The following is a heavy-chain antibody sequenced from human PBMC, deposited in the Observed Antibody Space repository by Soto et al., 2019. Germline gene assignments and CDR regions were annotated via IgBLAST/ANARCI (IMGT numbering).Heavy chain of an antibody. V-gene: IGHV4-34*02. Sequence: QVQLQQWGAGLLKPSETLSLACAVYDGSSSAYYWSWIRQAPGKGLEWIGEINHSGSTNYNPSLMSRVTISLDTSKNQWSLKVSSVTAADTAVYYCARGRQWLVPFDFWGQGTLVTVSS. CDR2: INHSGST. CDR1: DGSSSAYY. D-gene: IGHD6-19*01. CDR3: ARGRQWLVPFDF. J-gene: IGHJ4*02.